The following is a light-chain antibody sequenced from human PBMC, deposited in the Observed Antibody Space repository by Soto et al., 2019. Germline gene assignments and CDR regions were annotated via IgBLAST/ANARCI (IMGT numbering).Light chain of an antibody. Sequence: DIQMTPSPSSLSAIVGDRVTITCRASQSITTYLNWYRQKPGKAPKLLIYAASSLQSGVPSRFSGSGSGTEFTLTISSLQPDDFATYYCQQYNAAFGQGTRLEI. CDR1: QSITTY. J-gene: IGKJ5*01. CDR3: QQYNAA. CDR2: AAS. V-gene: IGKV1-39*01.